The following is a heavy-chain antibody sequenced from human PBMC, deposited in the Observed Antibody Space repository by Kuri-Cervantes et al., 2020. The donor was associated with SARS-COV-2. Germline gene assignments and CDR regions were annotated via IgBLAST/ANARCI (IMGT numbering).Heavy chain of an antibody. CDR1: GGSISSSSYY. V-gene: IGHV4-39*07. CDR2: IYYSGST. D-gene: IGHD1-26*01. Sequence: GSLRLSCTVSGGSISSSSYYWGWIRQPPGKGLEWIGSIYYSGSTNYNTSLDSRVTISVDTSKNQLSLILSSVTAADAAVYYCARLGATRGSYYYGVDVWGQGTTVTVSS. CDR3: ARLGATRGSYYYGVDV. J-gene: IGHJ6*02.